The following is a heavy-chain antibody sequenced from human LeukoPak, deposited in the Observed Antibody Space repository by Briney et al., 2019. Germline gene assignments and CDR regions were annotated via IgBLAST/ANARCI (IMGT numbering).Heavy chain of an antibody. CDR1: GFTFGDYA. Sequence: GGSLRLSCTASGFTFGDYAMSWVRQAPGKGLEWVGFIRSKAYGGTTEYAASVKGRFTISRDDSKSIAYLQMNSLKTEDTAVYYCTTVMLLWFGESSFDYWGQGTLVTVSS. CDR2: IRSKAYGGTT. V-gene: IGHV3-49*04. J-gene: IGHJ4*02. D-gene: IGHD3-10*01. CDR3: TTVMLLWFGESSFDY.